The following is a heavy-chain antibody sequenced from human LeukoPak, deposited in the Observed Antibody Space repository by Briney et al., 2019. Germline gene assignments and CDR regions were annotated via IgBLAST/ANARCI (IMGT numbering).Heavy chain of an antibody. V-gene: IGHV1-46*01. CDR3: ARVGSPLGMDV. CDR1: GYTFPSYF. CDR2: INPSGGST. Sequence: ASVKVSCKASGYTFPSYFMHWVRQAPGQGLEWMGIINPSGGSTSYAQKFQGRVTMTRDTSTSTVYMELSSLRSEDTAVYYCARVGSPLGMDVWGQGTTVTVSS. J-gene: IGHJ6*02.